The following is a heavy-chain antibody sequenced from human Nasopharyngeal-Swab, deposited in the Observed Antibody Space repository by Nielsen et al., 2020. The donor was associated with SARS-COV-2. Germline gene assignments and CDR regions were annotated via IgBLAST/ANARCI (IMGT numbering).Heavy chain of an antibody. V-gene: IGHV1-69*13. CDR1: GGTFSSYA. Sequence: SAKVSCKASGGTFSSYAISWVRQAPGQGLEWMGGIIPIFGTANYAQKFQGRVTITADESTSTAYMELSSLRSEDTAVYYCARETLDNYDLPLGMDVWGQGTTVTVSS. CDR2: IIPIFGTA. CDR3: ARETLDNYDLPLGMDV. J-gene: IGHJ6*02. D-gene: IGHD3-3*01.